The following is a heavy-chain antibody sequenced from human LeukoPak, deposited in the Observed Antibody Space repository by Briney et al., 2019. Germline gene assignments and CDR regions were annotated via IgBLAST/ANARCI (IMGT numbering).Heavy chain of an antibody. D-gene: IGHD1-26*01. V-gene: IGHV1-18*01. CDR1: GYTFASYG. CDR3: ARWQVLHYFDY. J-gene: IGHJ4*02. Sequence: GASVKVSCKASGYTFASYGISWVRQAPGQGLEWMGWISGYNGDTNYAQKFQDRVTMTKDTSTTTVYVELRSLRSDDTAVYYCARWQVLHYFDYWGQGTLVTVSS. CDR2: ISGYNGDT.